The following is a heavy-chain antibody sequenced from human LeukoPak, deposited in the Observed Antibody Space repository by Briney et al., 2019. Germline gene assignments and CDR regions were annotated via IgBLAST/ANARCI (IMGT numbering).Heavy chain of an antibody. CDR2: IYYNGAS. CDR1: GGSVSSDTYY. CDR3: ARSYGSRSYYPFDP. Sequence: ETVSLTCTVSGGSVSSDTYYWSRIRQPPGKGLEWIGYIYYNGASNYYQPLRSRVTMSVDTSKNQFSLKLSSVIAADTAVYYFARSYGSRSYYPFDPWGQGNLVSVSS. V-gene: IGHV4-61*01. J-gene: IGHJ5*02. D-gene: IGHD3-10*01.